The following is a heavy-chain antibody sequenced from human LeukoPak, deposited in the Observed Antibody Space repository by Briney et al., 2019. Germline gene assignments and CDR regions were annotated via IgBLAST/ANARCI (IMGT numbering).Heavy chain of an antibody. V-gene: IGHV3-30*02. D-gene: IGHD2-15*01. CDR1: GFTFSSYG. CDR2: IRYDGSNK. J-gene: IGHJ3*02. Sequence: PGGSLRLSCAASGFTFSSYGMHWVRQAPGKGLEWVAFIRYDGSNKYYADSVKGRFTISRDNSKNTLYLQMNSLRAEDTAVYYCAKGRIVVVEAATPMGRDAFDIWGQGTMVTVSS. CDR3: AKGRIVVVEAATPMGRDAFDI.